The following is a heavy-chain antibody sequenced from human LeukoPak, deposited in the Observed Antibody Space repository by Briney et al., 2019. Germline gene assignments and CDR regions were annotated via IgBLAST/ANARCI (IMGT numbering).Heavy chain of an antibody. V-gene: IGHV3-21*01. J-gene: IGHJ4*02. Sequence: PGGSLRLSCAASGFTFTTYGFNWVRQAPGKGLEGVSSISFSGSYIYYADSVKGRFTISRDNAKNSVYLQMNSLRDDDTAVYYCARGTGTGWRFDFWGQGTLVTVSS. D-gene: IGHD3/OR15-3a*01. CDR1: GFTFTTYG. CDR3: ARGTGTGWRFDF. CDR2: ISFSGSYI.